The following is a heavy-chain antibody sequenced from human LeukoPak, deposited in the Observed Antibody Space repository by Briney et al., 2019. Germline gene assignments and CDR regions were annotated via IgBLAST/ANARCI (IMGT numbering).Heavy chain of an antibody. D-gene: IGHD6-19*01. CDR2: IYYSGSN. CDR1: GGSVSGHY. J-gene: IGHJ6*03. V-gene: IGHV4-59*02. CDR3: ARDLVGSGWYSYYYYYMDV. Sequence: SETLSLTCTVSGGSVSGHYWSWIRQSPGNDLEWIGYIYYSGSNNYNPSLKSRVTFSVDTSKNQCSLRLTSVTAADTGIYYCARDLVGSGWYSYYYYYMDVWGKGTTVTISS.